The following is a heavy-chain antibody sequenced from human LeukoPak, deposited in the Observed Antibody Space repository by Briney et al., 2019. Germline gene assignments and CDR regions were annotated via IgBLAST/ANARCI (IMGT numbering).Heavy chain of an antibody. CDR3: ARGSIYYYYAMDV. Sequence: PGGSLRLSCAASGFNLSDHYMDWVRQAPGKGLEWVGRTRNKANSYTTEYAASAKGRFTISRDDSKNSLYLQVNSLKTEDTALYYCARGSIYYYYAMDVWGQGTTVTVSS. D-gene: IGHD5-24*01. CDR1: GFNLSDHY. V-gene: IGHV3-72*01. CDR2: TRNKANSYTT. J-gene: IGHJ6*02.